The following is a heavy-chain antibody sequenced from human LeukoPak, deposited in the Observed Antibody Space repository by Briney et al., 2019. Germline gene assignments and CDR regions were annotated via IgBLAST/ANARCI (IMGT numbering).Heavy chain of an antibody. CDR2: INPSGGST. V-gene: IGHV1-46*01. J-gene: IGHJ6*02. Sequence: ASVKVSCKVSGYTLTELSMHWVRQAPGQGLEWMGIINPSGGSTSYAQKFQGRVTMTRDTSTSTVYMELSSLRSEDTAVYYCAREHRIAVAGTHYYGMDVWGQGTTVTVSS. D-gene: IGHD6-19*01. CDR1: GYTLTELS. CDR3: AREHRIAVAGTHYYGMDV.